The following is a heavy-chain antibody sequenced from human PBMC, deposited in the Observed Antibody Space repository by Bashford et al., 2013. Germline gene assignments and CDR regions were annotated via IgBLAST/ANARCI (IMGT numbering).Heavy chain of an antibody. CDR3: ARADYDFWSQYYFDY. J-gene: IGHJ4*02. V-gene: IGHV4-39*01. CDR2: IYYSGST. Sequence: SETLSLTCTVSGGSISSSSYYWGWIRQPPGKGLEWIGSIYYSGSTYYNPSLKSRVTISVDTSKNQFSLKLSSVTAADTAVYYCARADYDFWSQYYFDYWGQGTLVTVSS. CDR1: GGSISSSSYY. D-gene: IGHD3-3*01.